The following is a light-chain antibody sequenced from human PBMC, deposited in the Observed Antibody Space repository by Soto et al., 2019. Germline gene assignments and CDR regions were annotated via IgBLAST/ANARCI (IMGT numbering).Light chain of an antibody. CDR2: EVS. Sequence: QSALTQPASVSGSPGQSITISCTGTNSDIGGYNYVSWYQQHPGKAPKLMIYEVSNRPSGVSNRFSGSKSGNTASLTISGLQAEDEADYYCSSYTSSSTPYVFGTGTKAPS. V-gene: IGLV2-14*01. J-gene: IGLJ1*01. CDR1: NSDIGGYNY. CDR3: SSYTSSSTPYV.